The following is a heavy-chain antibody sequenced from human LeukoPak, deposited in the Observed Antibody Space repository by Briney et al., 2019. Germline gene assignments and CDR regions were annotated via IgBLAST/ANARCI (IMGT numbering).Heavy chain of an antibody. CDR1: GFTFDDYA. V-gene: IGHV3-43D*03. Sequence: HPGGSLRLSCAASGFTFDDYAMHWVRQAPGKGLEWVSLISWDGGSTYYADSVKGRFTISRDNSKNSLYLQMNSLRAEDTALYYCAKDHFPNYDILTGYFDYWGQGTLVTVSS. CDR2: ISWDGGST. J-gene: IGHJ4*02. D-gene: IGHD3-9*01. CDR3: AKDHFPNYDILTGYFDY.